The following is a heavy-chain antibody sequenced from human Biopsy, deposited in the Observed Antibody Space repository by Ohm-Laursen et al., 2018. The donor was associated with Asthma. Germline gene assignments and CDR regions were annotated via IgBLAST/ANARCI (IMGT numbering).Heavy chain of an antibody. CDR1: GFVFSQCG. CDR3: ARQSGQDNGDSSAFDT. J-gene: IGHJ3*02. D-gene: IGHD3-22*01. CDR2: VSSDGHNK. Sequence: SLRLSCAAPGFVFSQCGMHWVRQGPGKGLEWVALVSSDGHNKYYEQSVKGRFTTSRDNSRNRLDLQINRLTVEDSAVYFCARQSGQDNGDSSAFDTWGQGTKVAVSS. V-gene: IGHV3-30*03.